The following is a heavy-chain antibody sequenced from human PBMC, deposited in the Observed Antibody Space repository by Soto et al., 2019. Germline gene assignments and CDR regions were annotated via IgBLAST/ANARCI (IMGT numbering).Heavy chain of an antibody. D-gene: IGHD3-3*01. J-gene: IGHJ4*02. Sequence: QVQLVESGGGVVQPGRSLRLSCAASGFTFSSYAMHWVRQAPGKGLEWVAVISYDGSNKYYADFVKGRFTISRDNSKNTLYLQMNSLRAEDTAVYYCARDAQGVVNNYFDYWGQGTLVTVSS. CDR2: ISYDGSNK. CDR3: ARDAQGVVNNYFDY. V-gene: IGHV3-30-3*01. CDR1: GFTFSSYA.